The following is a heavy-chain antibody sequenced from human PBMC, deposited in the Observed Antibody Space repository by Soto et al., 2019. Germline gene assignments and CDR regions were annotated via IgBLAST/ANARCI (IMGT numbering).Heavy chain of an antibody. CDR1: GFTFSNAW. J-gene: IGHJ6*03. CDR2: IKSKTDGGTT. CDR3: ITRKMVRGVLTYYYYYMDV. D-gene: IGHD3-10*01. V-gene: IGHV3-15*01. Sequence: EVQLVESGGGLVKPGGSLRLSCAASGFTFSNAWMSWVRQAPGKGLEWVGRIKSKTDGGTTDYAAPVKGRFTISRDDSKNTLYLQMNSLKTEDTAVYYCITRKMVRGVLTYYYYYMDVWGKGTTVTVS.